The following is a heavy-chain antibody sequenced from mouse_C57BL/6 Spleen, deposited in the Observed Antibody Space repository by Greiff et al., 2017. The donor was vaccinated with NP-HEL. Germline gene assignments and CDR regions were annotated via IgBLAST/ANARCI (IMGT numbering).Heavy chain of an antibody. CDR1: GYTFTSYW. D-gene: IGHD2-4*01. Sequence: VKLQQPGAELVKPGASVKLSCKASGYTFTSYWMQWVKQRPGQGLEWIGEIDPSDSYTNYNQKFKGKATLTVDTSSSTAYMQLSSLTSEDSAVYYCARRDYYDYDGEVYWGQGTTLTVSS. CDR3: ARRDYYDYDGEVY. J-gene: IGHJ2*01. CDR2: IDPSDSYT. V-gene: IGHV1-50*01.